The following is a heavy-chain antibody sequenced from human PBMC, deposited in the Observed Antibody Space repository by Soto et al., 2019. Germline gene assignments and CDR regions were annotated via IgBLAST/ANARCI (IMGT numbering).Heavy chain of an antibody. Sequence: PSETLSLTCTVSGVSVTSASFYWNWIRQPPGKALEWIGFISYSGSTNSNPSLRSRVTISVDTSKNQFSLKLNSVTAADTAVYFCARGDAINWFDPWGQGTLVTVSP. J-gene: IGHJ5*02. V-gene: IGHV4-61*01. CDR1: GVSVTSASFY. D-gene: IGHD2-2*01. CDR2: ISYSGST. CDR3: ARGDAINWFDP.